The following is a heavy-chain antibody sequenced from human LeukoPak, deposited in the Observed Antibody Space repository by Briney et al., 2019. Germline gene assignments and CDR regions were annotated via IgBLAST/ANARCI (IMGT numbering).Heavy chain of an antibody. CDR3: AKEFGYSSSWNTEVGMDV. CDR1: GFSLSSYW. D-gene: IGHD6-13*01. V-gene: IGHV3-23*01. J-gene: IGHJ6*02. Sequence: PGGSLRLSCAASGFSLSSYWMHWVRQAPGKGLEWVSAISGSGGSTYYADSVKGRFTISRDNSKNTLYLQMNSLRAEDTAVYYCAKEFGYSSSWNTEVGMDVWGQGTTVTVSS. CDR2: ISGSGGST.